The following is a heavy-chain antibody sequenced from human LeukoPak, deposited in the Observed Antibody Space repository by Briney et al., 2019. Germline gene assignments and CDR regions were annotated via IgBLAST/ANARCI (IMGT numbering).Heavy chain of an antibody. CDR2: INQDASVR. J-gene: IGHJ4*02. D-gene: IGHD6-13*01. CDR1: GFSFSTYW. V-gene: IGHV3-7*01. CDR3: ARDPGSSSFDL. Sequence: GGSLRLSCAASGFSFSTYWMSWVRQTPEKGLEFVANINQDASVRNYMDSLKARCTISRDNAKKSVYLEINSLRADDTAVYYCARDPGSSSFDLWGQGALVTVSS.